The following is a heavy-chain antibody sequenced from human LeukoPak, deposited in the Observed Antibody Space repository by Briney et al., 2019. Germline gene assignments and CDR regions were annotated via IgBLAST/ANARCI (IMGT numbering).Heavy chain of an antibody. CDR1: GFTFGSYW. D-gene: IGHD3-10*01. Sequence: GGSLRLSCAASGFTFGSYWMSWVRQAPGKELEWVANIKQDGAEKNYVDSVKGRFTISRDNAENSLYLQMNSLRAEDTAVYYCARVGWFGELTRHPGGDFWGQGTLVTVSS. V-gene: IGHV3-7*01. J-gene: IGHJ4*02. CDR2: IKQDGAEK. CDR3: ARVGWFGELTRHPGGDF.